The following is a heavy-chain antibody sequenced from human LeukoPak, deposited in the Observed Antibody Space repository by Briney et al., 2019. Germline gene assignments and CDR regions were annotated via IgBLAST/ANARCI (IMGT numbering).Heavy chain of an antibody. CDR2: IYITGTT. V-gene: IGHV4-4*07. Sequence: PPETLSLTCTVSGGSISDYYWSWIRQPAGKGLEWIGRIYITGTTNYNPSLKGRITMSLDTSKNQLSLRLSSVTAADTAVYYCARDEARSGYIHYWGQGILITVSS. J-gene: IGHJ4*02. D-gene: IGHD3-22*01. CDR1: GGSISDYY. CDR3: ARDEARSGYIHY.